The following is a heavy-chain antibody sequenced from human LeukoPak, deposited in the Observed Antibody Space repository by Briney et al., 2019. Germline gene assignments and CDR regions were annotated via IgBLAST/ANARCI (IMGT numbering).Heavy chain of an antibody. CDR1: GFTFSSYA. J-gene: IGHJ4*02. D-gene: IGHD6-13*01. V-gene: IGHV3-23*01. Sequence: GGSLRLSCAASGFTFSSYAMSWVRQAPGKGLEWVSAISGSGGRTYYADSVKGRFTISRDNSKNTLYLQMNSLRAEDTAVNYCAKDTLYSSSWYFDYWGQGTLVTVSS. CDR2: ISGSGGRT. CDR3: AKDTLYSSSWYFDY.